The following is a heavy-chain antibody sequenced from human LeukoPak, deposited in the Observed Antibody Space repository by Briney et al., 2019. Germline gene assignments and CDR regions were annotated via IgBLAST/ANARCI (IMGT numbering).Heavy chain of an antibody. CDR2: ISSSGSTI. CDR3: ARALDVVVPAAIRAYYYGMDV. J-gene: IGHJ6*02. CDR1: VFTFSSYE. Sequence: GGSLRLSCAASVFTFSSYEMNWVRQAPGKGLEWGSYISSSGSTIYYADSVKGRFTISRDNAKNSLYLQMNSLRAEDTAVYYCARALDVVVPAAIRAYYYGMDVWCQGTTVTVSS. V-gene: IGHV3-48*03. D-gene: IGHD2-2*02.